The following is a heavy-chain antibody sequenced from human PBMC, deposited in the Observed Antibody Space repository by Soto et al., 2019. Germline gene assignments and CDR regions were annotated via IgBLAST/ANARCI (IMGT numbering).Heavy chain of an antibody. CDR2: IKSQGGGGTA. V-gene: IGHV3-15*07. J-gene: IGHJ6*02. CDR1: GVTFSHPW. CDR3: IWQQDFYYGRAV. Sequence: VGPLRLSCAASGVTFSHPWRNWVRQATGKGLEWVGLIKSQGGGGTAHYAAPVKGRFTISRDDSRNTVYLQMNSLKPEDTALYYCIWQQDFYYGRAVWGQGPTVTVS. D-gene: IGHD6-13*01.